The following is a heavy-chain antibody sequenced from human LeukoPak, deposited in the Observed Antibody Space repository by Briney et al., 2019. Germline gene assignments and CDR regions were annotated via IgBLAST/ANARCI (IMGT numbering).Heavy chain of an antibody. CDR3: ARYGGLRSDY. V-gene: IGHV4-34*01. CDR2: INHSGST. CDR1: GGSFSGYY. D-gene: IGHD4-17*01. Sequence: PSETLSLTCAVYGGSFSGYYWSWIRQPPGKGLEWIGEINHSGSTNYNPSLKSRVTISVDTSKNQFSLKLSSVTAADTAVYYCARYGGLRSDYWGQGTLVTVSP. J-gene: IGHJ4*02.